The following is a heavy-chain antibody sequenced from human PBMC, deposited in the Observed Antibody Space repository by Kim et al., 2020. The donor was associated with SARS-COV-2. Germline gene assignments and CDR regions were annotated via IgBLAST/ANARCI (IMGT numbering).Heavy chain of an antibody. Sequence: GGSLRLSCAASRFTFSTYWMGWVRQAPGKGLEWVAFIKEDGSVKHYVDSVKGRFTISRDNANTSLYLQMNSLTVDDTAVYYCARDRGSRSGLDGWGQGTL. V-gene: IGHV3-7*03. CDR2: IKEDGSVK. CDR1: RFTFSTYW. CDR3: ARDRGSRSGLDG. D-gene: IGHD6-6*01. J-gene: IGHJ4*02.